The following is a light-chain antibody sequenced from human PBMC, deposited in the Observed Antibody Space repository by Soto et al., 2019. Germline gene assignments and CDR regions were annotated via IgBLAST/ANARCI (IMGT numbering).Light chain of an antibody. CDR1: QSVSSS. V-gene: IGKV3-15*01. CDR3: QQCYNWPLT. J-gene: IGKJ4*01. Sequence: EILMTQSPATLSVSPGERATLSCRASQSVSSSLAWYQQKPGQAPRLLIYGASTRANGVPARFSGSGSGTEFALTISRLQSEYFAVYYCQQCYNWPLTFGGGTKVEIK. CDR2: GAS.